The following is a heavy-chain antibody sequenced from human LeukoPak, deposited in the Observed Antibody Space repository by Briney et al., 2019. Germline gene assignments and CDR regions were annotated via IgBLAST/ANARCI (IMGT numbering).Heavy chain of an antibody. CDR1: GYTFTSYD. CDR2: MNPNSGNT. CDR3: ARGGIGALWLAYYYYGMDV. J-gene: IGHJ6*02. V-gene: IGHV1-8*01. Sequence: ASVKVSCKASGYTFTSYDINWVRQATRQGLEWMGWMNPNSGNTGYAQKFQGRVTMTRNTSISTAYMELSSLRSEDTAVYYCARGGIGALWLAYYYYGMDVWGQGTTVTVSS. D-gene: IGHD3-9*01.